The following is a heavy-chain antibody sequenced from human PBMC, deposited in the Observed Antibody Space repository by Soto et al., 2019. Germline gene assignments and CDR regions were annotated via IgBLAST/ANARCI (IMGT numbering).Heavy chain of an antibody. CDR2: IYSGGSA. CDR1: GFTVSSNY. Sequence: EVQLVESGGGLVQPGGSLRLSCAASGFTVSSNYMSWVRQAPGKGLEWVSVIYSGGSAYYADSVKGRFTISRDNSKNTLDLQMNSLRAEDTGVYYCARHGYSYGGGYFDYWGQGTLVTVSS. CDR3: ARHGYSYGGGYFDY. D-gene: IGHD5-18*01. J-gene: IGHJ4*02. V-gene: IGHV3-66*04.